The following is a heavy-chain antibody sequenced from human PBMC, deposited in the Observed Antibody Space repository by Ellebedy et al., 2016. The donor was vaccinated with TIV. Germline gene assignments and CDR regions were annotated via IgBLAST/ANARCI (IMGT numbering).Heavy chain of an antibody. J-gene: IGHJ6*02. V-gene: IGHV3-7*03. Sequence: GESLKISCAASGFTFSSFWMSWVRQAPWKGLEWVANIKQDGSEKYYVDSVKGRFTISRDNAKNSLYLQMNSLRAENTAVYYCARAPTVTTNYYYYGMDVWGQGTTVTVSS. CDR3: ARAPTVTTNYYYYGMDV. D-gene: IGHD4-11*01. CDR2: IKQDGSEK. CDR1: GFTFSSFW.